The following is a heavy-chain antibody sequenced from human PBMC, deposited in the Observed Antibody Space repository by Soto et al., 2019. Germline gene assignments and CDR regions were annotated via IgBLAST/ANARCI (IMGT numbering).Heavy chain of an antibody. Sequence: QVQLVQSGAEVKKPGASVEVSCKASGYTFTSYGISWVRQAPGQGLESMGWISAYNGNTNYEQKLQGRVNMTTDTSTSTAYMELRSLRSDDTAVYYCERVSAGGSYYVPGSHTPYDYWGQGTLVTVSS. D-gene: IGHD3-10*02. V-gene: IGHV1-18*04. CDR2: ISAYNGNT. CDR1: GYTFTSYG. CDR3: ERVSAGGSYYVPGSHTPYDY. J-gene: IGHJ4*02.